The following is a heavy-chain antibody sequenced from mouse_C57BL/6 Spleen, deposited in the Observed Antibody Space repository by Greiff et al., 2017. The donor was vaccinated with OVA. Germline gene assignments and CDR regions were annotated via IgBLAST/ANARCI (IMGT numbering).Heavy chain of an antibody. Sequence: QVQLKQSGAELVKPGASVKMSCKASGYTFTSYWITWVKQRPGQGLEWIGDIYPGSGSTNYNEKFKSKATLTVDTSSSTAYMQLSSLTSEDSAVYYCARLDDGYYYYAMDYWGQGTSVTVSS. V-gene: IGHV1-55*01. CDR1: GYTFTSYW. J-gene: IGHJ4*01. D-gene: IGHD2-3*01. CDR3: ARLDDGYYYYAMDY. CDR2: IYPGSGST.